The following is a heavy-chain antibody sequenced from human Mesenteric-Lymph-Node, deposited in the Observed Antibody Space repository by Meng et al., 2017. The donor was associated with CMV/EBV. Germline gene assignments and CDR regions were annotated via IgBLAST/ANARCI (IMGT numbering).Heavy chain of an antibody. CDR2: ISWNGDNT. V-gene: IGHV3-20*04. J-gene: IGHJ4*02. CDR3: AKGGFRVVPAAVDY. D-gene: IGHD2-2*01. Sequence: GESLKISCAASGFTFDDYGINWVRQAPGKGLEWVSGISWNGDNTGYADSVKGRFTISRDNAKNSLYLQMNSLRAEDTALYYCAKGGFRVVPAAVDYWGQGTLVTVSS. CDR1: GFTFDDYG.